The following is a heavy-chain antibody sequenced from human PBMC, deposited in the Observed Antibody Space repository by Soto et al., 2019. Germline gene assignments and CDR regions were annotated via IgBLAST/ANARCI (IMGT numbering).Heavy chain of an antibody. Sequence: PSETLSLTCAVSGGSLSSSAYSWSWIRQPPGKGLEWIGFIYQSGSTYYNPSLKSRVTMSLDRPKNQFSLKLSSVTAADTAVYYCARELLFYDSDGFSWDDAFDIWGQGTMV. CDR2: IYQSGST. CDR3: ARELLFYDSDGFSWDDAFDI. V-gene: IGHV4-30-2*01. J-gene: IGHJ3*02. D-gene: IGHD3-22*01. CDR1: GGSLSSSAYS.